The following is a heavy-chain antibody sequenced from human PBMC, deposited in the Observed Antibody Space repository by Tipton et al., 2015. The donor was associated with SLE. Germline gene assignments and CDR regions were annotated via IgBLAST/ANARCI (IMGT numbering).Heavy chain of an antibody. V-gene: IGHV3-9*01. J-gene: IGHJ3*01. CDR2: ISWNSGTI. D-gene: IGHD2-21*01. Sequence: SLRLSCAASGFTFDDYAMHWVRQAPGKGLEWVSGISWNSGTIGYADSVKGRFTISRDNSRNTVHLQMNSLSAEDTAMYYCARDVRFPFDAFDVWGQGTMVTVSS. CDR1: GFTFDDYA. CDR3: ARDVRFPFDAFDV.